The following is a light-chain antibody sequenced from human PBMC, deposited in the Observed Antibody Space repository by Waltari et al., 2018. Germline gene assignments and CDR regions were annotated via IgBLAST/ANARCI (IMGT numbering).Light chain of an antibody. CDR2: GNN. J-gene: IGLJ2*01. Sequence: QSVLTQPPSVSGTPGQRVTISCSGSTPNIGASHDLPWYQHLPGTAPKLLIYGNNNRPSGVPDRFSGSKSGTSASLAITGLQADDEADYFCQSFDNMLSGGVVFGGGTKLAVL. CDR3: QSFDNMLSGGVV. CDR1: TPNIGASHD. V-gene: IGLV1-40*01.